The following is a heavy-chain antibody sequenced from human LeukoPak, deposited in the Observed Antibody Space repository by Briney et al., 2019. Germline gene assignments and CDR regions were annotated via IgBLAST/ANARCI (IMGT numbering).Heavy chain of an antibody. CDR3: AKVGPSGYYDY. D-gene: IGHD3-22*01. CDR2: ISWNSGSI. V-gene: IGHV3-9*01. J-gene: IGHJ4*02. Sequence: PGGSLRLSCAASGFTFDDYAMHWVRQAPGKGLEWVSGISWNSGSIGYADSVKGRFTISRDNAKNSLYLQMNSLRAEDTALYYCAKVGPSGYYDYWGQGTLVTVSS. CDR1: GFTFDDYA.